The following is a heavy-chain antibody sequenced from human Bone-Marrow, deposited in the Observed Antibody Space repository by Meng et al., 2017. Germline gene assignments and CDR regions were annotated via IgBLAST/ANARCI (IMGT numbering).Heavy chain of an antibody. CDR1: GDSISGANC. CDR2: VWHSGAS. V-gene: IGHV4-4*02. D-gene: IGHD2-2*01. CDR3: ASRYQLPTHFDY. Sequence: QVQLQESGPGLVKPSETLSLTCAVSGDSISGANCWSWVRQTPGKGLEWIGEVWHSGASTYNPSLQGRVTMSVDKSKNQFSLILTSVTAADTAIYYCASRYQLPTHFDYWGQGALVTVSS. J-gene: IGHJ4*02.